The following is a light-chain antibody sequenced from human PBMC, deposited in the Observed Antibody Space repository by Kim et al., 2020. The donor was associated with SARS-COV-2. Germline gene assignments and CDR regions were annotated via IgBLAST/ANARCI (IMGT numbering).Light chain of an antibody. CDR1: QSINSW. J-gene: IGKJ4*01. CDR2: QAS. CDR3: QQYESYFPLT. V-gene: IGKV1-5*03. Sequence: DIQMTQSPSTLSASVGDRVTITCRASQSINSWLAWYQQKPGKAPHLLIYQASTVQSGVPSRFSGSGSGTEFTLTISSLQPDDFATYYCQQYESYFPLTFGGGTKVDIK.